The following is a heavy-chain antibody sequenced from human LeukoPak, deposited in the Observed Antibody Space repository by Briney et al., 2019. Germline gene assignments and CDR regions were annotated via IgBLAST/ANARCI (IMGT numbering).Heavy chain of an antibody. CDR1: GGSFSNSY. V-gene: IGHV4-34*01. Sequence: SETLSLTCAVYGGSFSNSYWSWIRQPPGKGLEWIGEIKHSGSTNYNPSLKSRTTISLDTSKNQFSLKVTSVTAADTAVYYCARAPPTVTTLYYYHYYLDVWGKGTTVTVSS. CDR2: IKHSGST. CDR3: ARAPPTVTTLYYYHYYLDV. J-gene: IGHJ6*03. D-gene: IGHD4-11*01.